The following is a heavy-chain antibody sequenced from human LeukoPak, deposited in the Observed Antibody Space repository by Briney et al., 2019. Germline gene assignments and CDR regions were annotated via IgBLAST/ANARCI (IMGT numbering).Heavy chain of an antibody. CDR1: GFAFSTYW. D-gene: IGHD4-17*01. J-gene: IGHJ2*01. CDR2: IHGDGSSA. V-gene: IGHV3-74*01. Sequence: GGSLRLSCAASGFAFSTYWIHWVRQAPGKGLVWVSGIHGDGSSANYADSVRGRFTISRDNAKSTLYLQMNSLRAEDTAVYYCARSRRLYWYFDLWGRGTLVTVSS. CDR3: ARSRRLYWYFDL.